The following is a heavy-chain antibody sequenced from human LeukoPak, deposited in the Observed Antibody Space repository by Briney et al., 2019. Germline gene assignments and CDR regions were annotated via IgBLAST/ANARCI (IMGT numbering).Heavy chain of an antibody. J-gene: IGHJ4*02. CDR2: ISSSSYI. CDR3: ASYPGRGSGSYWSSWGY. CDR1: GFSFSNYN. V-gene: IGHV3-21*01. Sequence: GGSLRLSCIASGFSFSNYNINWVRQAPGKGLEWVSSISSSSYIYYADSVKGRFTISRDNAKNSLYLQMNSLRAEDTAVYYCASYPGRGSGSYWSSWGYWGQGTLVTVSS. D-gene: IGHD1-26*01.